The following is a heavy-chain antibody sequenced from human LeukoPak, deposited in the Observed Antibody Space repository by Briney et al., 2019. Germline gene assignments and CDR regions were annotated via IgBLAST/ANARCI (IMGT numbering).Heavy chain of an antibody. CDR1: GGSISSGSYY. D-gene: IGHD3-3*01. CDR2: LYTSGST. Sequence: TLSLTCTVSGGSISSGSYYWSWIRQPAGKGLEWIGRLYTSGSTNYNPSLKSRVTISVDTSKNQFSLKLSSVTAADTAVYYCARANLRFLEWLLYESWFDPWGQGTLVTVSS. J-gene: IGHJ5*02. V-gene: IGHV4-61*02. CDR3: ARANLRFLEWLLYESWFDP.